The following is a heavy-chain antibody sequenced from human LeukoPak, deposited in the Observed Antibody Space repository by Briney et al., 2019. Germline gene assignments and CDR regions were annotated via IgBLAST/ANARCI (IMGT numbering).Heavy chain of an antibody. D-gene: IGHD5-24*01. CDR2: IRYDGSNK. V-gene: IGHV3-30*02. CDR1: GFSFSSYG. J-gene: IGHJ1*01. CDR3: AKLVLEESAKGELQLIGYFQH. Sequence: QSGGSLRLSCAASGFSFSSYGMHWVRQAPGKGLEWVAFIRYDGSNKYYADSVKGRFTISRDNSKNTLSLQMNSLRAEDTAVYYCAKLVLEESAKGELQLIGYFQHWGQGTLVTVSS.